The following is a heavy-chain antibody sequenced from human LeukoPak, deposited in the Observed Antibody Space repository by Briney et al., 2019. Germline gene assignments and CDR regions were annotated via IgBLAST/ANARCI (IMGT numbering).Heavy chain of an antibody. D-gene: IGHD6-19*01. V-gene: IGHV3-30*02. CDR3: ARPQSSGWYSGLGYYFDY. CDR1: GFTFSNYG. J-gene: IGHJ4*02. Sequence: GGSLRLSCAASGFTFSNYGMHWVRQAPGKGLEWVAFIRYDGSNKYYADSVKGRFTISRDNSKNTLYLQMNSLRAEDTAVYYCARPQSSGWYSGLGYYFDYWGQGTLVTVSS. CDR2: IRYDGSNK.